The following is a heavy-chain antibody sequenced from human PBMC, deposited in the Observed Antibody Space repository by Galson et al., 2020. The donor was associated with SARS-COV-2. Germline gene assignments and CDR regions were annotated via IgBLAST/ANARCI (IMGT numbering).Heavy chain of an antibody. V-gene: IGHV4-59*08. CDR2: IYYSGST. CDR1: GGSISPYY. J-gene: IGHJ3*02. CDR3: ARFWGGFDN. Sequence: ASETLSLTCTVYGGSISPYYWSWIRQPPGKGLEWMGYIYYSGSTNYNPSLKSRLTISIDRAKNQFSLTLNSMTAADTAVYYCARFWGGFDNWGQGTMVAVSS. D-gene: IGHD3-16*01.